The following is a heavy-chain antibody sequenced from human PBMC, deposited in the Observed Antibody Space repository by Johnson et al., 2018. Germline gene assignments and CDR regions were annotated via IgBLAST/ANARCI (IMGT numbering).Heavy chain of an antibody. Sequence: QVQLVQSGAEVKKPGSSVKVSCKASGGTFSSYAISWVRQATGQGLEWMGWMNPNSGNTGYAQKFQGRVTMTRNTSISTAYMELSSLRSEDTAVYYCARGPKAMGSYYGMDVWGQGTTVTVSS. D-gene: IGHD5-18*01. CDR2: MNPNSGNT. V-gene: IGHV1-8*02. CDR1: GGTFSSYA. CDR3: ARGPKAMGSYYGMDV. J-gene: IGHJ6*02.